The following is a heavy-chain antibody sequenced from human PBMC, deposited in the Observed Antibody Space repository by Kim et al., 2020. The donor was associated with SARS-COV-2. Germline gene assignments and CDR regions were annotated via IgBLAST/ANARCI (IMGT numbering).Heavy chain of an antibody. V-gene: IGHV1-46*03. CDR3: ARERWSGKDRITMVRGVIRGFDY. Sequence: ASVKVSCKASGYTFTSYYMHWVRQAPGQGLEWMGIINPSGGSTSYAQKFQGRVTMTRDTSTSTVYMELSSLRSEDTAVYYCARERWSGKDRITMVRGVIRGFDYWGQGTLVTVSS. J-gene: IGHJ4*02. CDR2: INPSGGST. CDR1: GYTFTSYY. D-gene: IGHD3-10*01.